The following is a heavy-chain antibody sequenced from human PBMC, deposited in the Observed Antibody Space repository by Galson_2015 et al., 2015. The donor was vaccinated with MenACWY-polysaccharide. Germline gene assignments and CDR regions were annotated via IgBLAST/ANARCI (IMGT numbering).Heavy chain of an antibody. D-gene: IGHD6-25*01. V-gene: IGHV3-23*01. CDR3: ASRGAARY. CDR2: ISDTGGTT. Sequence: SLRLSCAASGFTFSSYGMSWVRQAPGKGLEWVSVISDTGGTTYYIDSVKGRFTISRDNSKNMLYMQMNSLRVEDTAVYYCASRGAARYWGQGTLITVSS. CDR1: GFTFSSYG. J-gene: IGHJ4*02.